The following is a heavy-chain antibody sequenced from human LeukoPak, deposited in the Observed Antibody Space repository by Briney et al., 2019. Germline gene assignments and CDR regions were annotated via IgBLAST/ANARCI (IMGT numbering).Heavy chain of an antibody. CDR3: ATHIVVVPAAIGWFDP. CDR2: IKQDGSEE. V-gene: IGHV3-7*01. D-gene: IGHD2-2*02. Sequence: GGSLRLSCAASGFTFSSYWMSWVRQAPGKGLEWVANIKQDGSEEYYVDSVKGRFTISRDNAKNSLYLQMNSLRAEDTAVYYCATHIVVVPAAIGWFDPWGQGTLVTVSS. J-gene: IGHJ5*02. CDR1: GFTFSSYW.